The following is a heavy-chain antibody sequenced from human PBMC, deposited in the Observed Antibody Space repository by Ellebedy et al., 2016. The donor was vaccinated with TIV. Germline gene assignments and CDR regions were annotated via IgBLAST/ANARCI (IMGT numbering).Heavy chain of an antibody. CDR3: ARDCIAVAGRYGMDV. Sequence: GGSLRLXXAASGFSLSNSFMSWIRQAPGKGLEWVSTLTADGRSTYFADSVKGRFTISRDNSKNTVYLQMNSLRDEDTAVYYCARDCIAVAGRYGMDVWGQGTTVTVSS. CDR2: LTADGRST. D-gene: IGHD6-19*01. J-gene: IGHJ6*02. V-gene: IGHV3-23*01. CDR1: GFSLSNSF.